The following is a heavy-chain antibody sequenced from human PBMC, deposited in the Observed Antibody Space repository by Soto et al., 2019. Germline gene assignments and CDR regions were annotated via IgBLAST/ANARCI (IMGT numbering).Heavy chain of an antibody. Sequence: QVQLVESGGGVVQPGRSLRLSCATSGFTFSTFSMHWVRQAPGKGLEWVAHISYDGSEKDYADSVEGRFTISRDNSDNTLFLPMNSLTSEDTGVYYCARGPESGDFWGQGTLVTVPS. J-gene: IGHJ4*02. V-gene: IGHV3-30*04. CDR1: GFTFSTFS. D-gene: IGHD1-26*01. CDR3: ARGPESGDF. CDR2: ISYDGSEK.